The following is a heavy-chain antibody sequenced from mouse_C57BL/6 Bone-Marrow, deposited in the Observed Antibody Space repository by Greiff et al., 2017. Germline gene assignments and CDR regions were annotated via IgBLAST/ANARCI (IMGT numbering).Heavy chain of an antibody. Sequence: EVKLMESGGGLVKPGGSLKLSCAASGFTFSSYAMSWVRQTPEKRLEWVATISDGGSYTYYPDNVKGRFTISRDNATNNLYLQMSHLKSEDTAMYCCARDRVYYGSSWGFAYWGQGTLVTVSA. CDR3: ARDRVYYGSSWGFAY. CDR2: ISDGGSYT. J-gene: IGHJ3*01. V-gene: IGHV5-4*01. CDR1: GFTFSSYA. D-gene: IGHD1-1*01.